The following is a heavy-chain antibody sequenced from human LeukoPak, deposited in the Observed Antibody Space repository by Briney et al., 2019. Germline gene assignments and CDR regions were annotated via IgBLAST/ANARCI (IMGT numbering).Heavy chain of an antibody. V-gene: IGHV3-23*01. CDR3: AKEKTVRGVIAAAGNFDY. J-gene: IGHJ4*02. D-gene: IGHD6-13*01. Sequence: GASLRLSCTASGFTFDDYGMNWVRQAPGKGLEWVSAISGSGGSTYYADTVKGRFTISRDNSKNTLYLQMNSLRAEDTAVYYCAKEKTVRGVIAAAGNFDYWGQGTLVTVSS. CDR1: GFTFDDYG. CDR2: ISGSGGST.